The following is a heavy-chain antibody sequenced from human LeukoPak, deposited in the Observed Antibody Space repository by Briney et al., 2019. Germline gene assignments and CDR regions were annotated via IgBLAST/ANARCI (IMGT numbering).Heavy chain of an antibody. D-gene: IGHD3-16*02. V-gene: IGHV1-18*01. Sequence: ASVKVSCKASGYTFTSYGISWVRQAPGQGLEWMGWISAYNGNTNYAQKLQGRVTMTTDTSTSTAYMELRSLRSDDTAVYYCARGSAFTFGGVIVRYGFYDYWGQGTLVTVFS. CDR1: GYTFTSYG. J-gene: IGHJ4*02. CDR3: ARGSAFTFGGVIVRYGFYDY. CDR2: ISAYNGNT.